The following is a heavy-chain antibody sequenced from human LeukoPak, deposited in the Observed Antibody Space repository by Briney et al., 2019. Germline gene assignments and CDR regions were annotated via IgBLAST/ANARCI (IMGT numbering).Heavy chain of an antibody. CDR3: VKTLYSGLGIYDF. V-gene: IGHV3-64D*06. J-gene: IGHJ4*02. CDR1: AFTFSSYA. D-gene: IGHD3-10*01. CDR2: ISSNGDST. Sequence: PVGSLRLSCSASAFTFSSYAMHWVLQAPGKGLEYVSAISSNGDSTYYAGSVKGRFTISRDNSKNTLCLQMSSLRAEDTAVYYCVKTLYSGLGIYDFWGQGTLVTVSS.